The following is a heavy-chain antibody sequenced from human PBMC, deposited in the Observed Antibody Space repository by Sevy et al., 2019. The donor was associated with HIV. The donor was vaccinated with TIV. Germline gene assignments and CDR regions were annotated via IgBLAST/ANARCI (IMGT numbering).Heavy chain of an antibody. CDR3: TRDKSYDFWSGYLNHYYYYYGMDV. Sequence: GSLRLSCTASGFTFGDYAMSWFRQAPGKGLEWVGFIRSKAYGGTTEYAASVKGRFTISRDDSKSIAYLQMNSLKTEDTAVYYCTRDKSYDFWSGYLNHYYYYYGMDVWGQGTTVTVSS. J-gene: IGHJ6*02. V-gene: IGHV3-49*03. D-gene: IGHD3-3*01. CDR2: IRSKAYGGTT. CDR1: GFTFGDYA.